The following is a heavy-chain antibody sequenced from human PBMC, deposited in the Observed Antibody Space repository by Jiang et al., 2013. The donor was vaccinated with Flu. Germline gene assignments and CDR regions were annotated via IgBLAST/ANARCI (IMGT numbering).Heavy chain of an antibody. Sequence: GLEWIGSIYYSGSTYYNPSLKSRVTISVDTSKNQFSLKLSSVTAADTAVYYCATELRIAAAGLRDYWGQGTLVTVSS. CDR3: ATELRIAAAGLRDY. CDR2: IYYSGST. D-gene: IGHD6-13*01. V-gene: IGHV4-39*01. J-gene: IGHJ4*02.